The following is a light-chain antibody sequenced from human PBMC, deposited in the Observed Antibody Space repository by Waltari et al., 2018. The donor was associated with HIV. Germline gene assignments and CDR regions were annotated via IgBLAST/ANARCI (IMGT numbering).Light chain of an antibody. CDR2: EVS. CDR3: AAWDDSLNGYV. V-gene: IGLV2-14*01. Sequence: QSALTQPASVSGSPGQSITISCTGTSSDVGGYNYVSWYQQHPGKAPKLMIYEVSNRPSGVPDRFSGSKSGTSASLAISGLQSEDEADYCCAAWDDSLNGYVFGAGTKVTVL. J-gene: IGLJ1*01. CDR1: SSDVGGYNY.